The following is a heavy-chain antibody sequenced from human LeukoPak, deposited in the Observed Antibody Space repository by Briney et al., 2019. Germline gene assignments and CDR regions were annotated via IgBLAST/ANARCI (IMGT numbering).Heavy chain of an antibody. V-gene: IGHV3-21*01. CDR1: GFTFSSYS. CDR3: ARDRTDDSRGAFDI. CDR2: ISSSSSYI. D-gene: IGHD3-10*01. J-gene: IGHJ3*02. Sequence: GGSLRLSCAASGFTFSSYSMNWVRQAPGKGLEWVSSISSSSSYIYYADSVKGRFTISRDNAKNSLYLQMNSLRAEDTAVYYCARDRTDDSRGAFDIWGQGTMVTVSS.